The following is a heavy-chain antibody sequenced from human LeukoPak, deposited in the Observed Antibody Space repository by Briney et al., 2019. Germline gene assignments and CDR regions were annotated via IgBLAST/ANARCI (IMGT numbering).Heavy chain of an antibody. CDR2: ITSSSNYI. CDR1: GFTFSSYS. Sequence: GGSLRLSCAGSGFTFSSYSMNWVRQAPGKGLEWVSSITSSSNYIYYADSVKGRFTISRDNAKNSLFLQMNSLRAEDTAVYYCAVRYSGSWYLFDYWGQGTLVTVSS. V-gene: IGHV3-21*01. D-gene: IGHD6-13*01. J-gene: IGHJ4*02. CDR3: AVRYSGSWYLFDY.